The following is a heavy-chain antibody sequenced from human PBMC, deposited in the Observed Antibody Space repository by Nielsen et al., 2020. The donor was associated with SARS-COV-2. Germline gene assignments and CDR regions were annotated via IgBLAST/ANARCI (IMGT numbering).Heavy chain of an antibody. D-gene: IGHD2-15*01. V-gene: IGHV3-33*01. CDR1: GFTFSSYG. Sequence: GESLKISCAASGFTFSSYGMHWVRQAPGKGLEWVAVIWYDGSNKYYADSVKGRFNISRDNSKNTLYLQMNSLRAEDTAVYYCARDAKDPYYYYYMDVWGKGTTVTVSS. CDR2: IWYDGSNK. J-gene: IGHJ6*03. CDR3: ARDAKDPYYYYYMDV.